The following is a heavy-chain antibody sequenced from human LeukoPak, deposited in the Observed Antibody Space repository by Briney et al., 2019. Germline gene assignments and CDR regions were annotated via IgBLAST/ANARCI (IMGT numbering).Heavy chain of an antibody. CDR3: ARYSSSGKGDY. D-gene: IGHD6-13*01. CDR2: IYHGGST. J-gene: IGHJ4*02. CDR1: GYSISSGYY. Sequence: SETLSLTCSVSGYSISSGYYLGWIRQPPGKGLEWIGNIYHGGSTYYNSSLKSRVTMSVDTSKNQFSLQLSSVTAADTAVYYCARYSSSGKGDYWGQGTLVIVSS. V-gene: IGHV4-38-2*01.